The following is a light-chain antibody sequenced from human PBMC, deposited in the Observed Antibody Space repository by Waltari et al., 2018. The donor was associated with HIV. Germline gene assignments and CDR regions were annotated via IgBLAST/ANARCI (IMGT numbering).Light chain of an antibody. Sequence: QSVLTQPPSASGTPGQRVTISCSGSSSNIGSNTVNWYQQLPGTAPKLLIYSNNQRPSGVPDLFSGSKSCPSASLAISGLQSEDEADYYCAAWDGSLNRHVVLGGGTKLTVL. V-gene: IGLV1-44*01. J-gene: IGLJ2*01. CDR1: SSNIGSNT. CDR3: AAWDGSLNRHVV. CDR2: SNN.